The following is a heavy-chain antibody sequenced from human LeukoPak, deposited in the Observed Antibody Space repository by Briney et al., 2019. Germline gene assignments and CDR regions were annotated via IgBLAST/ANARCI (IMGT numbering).Heavy chain of an antibody. Sequence: GGSLRLSCATSGFSFSDYWMTWVRQAPGQGLEWVANIGQDGSEKYYVESVKGRFTNSRDNAKKSLYLQMNSLRADDTALYYCAVGGSGMDVWGQGTSVTVSS. V-gene: IGHV3-7*01. J-gene: IGHJ6*02. D-gene: IGHD3-16*01. CDR3: AVGGSGMDV. CDR2: IGQDGSEK. CDR1: GFSFSDYW.